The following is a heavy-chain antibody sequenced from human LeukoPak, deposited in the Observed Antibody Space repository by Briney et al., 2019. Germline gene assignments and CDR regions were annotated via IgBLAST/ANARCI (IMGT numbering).Heavy chain of an antibody. V-gene: IGHV3-30*19. CDR1: VFTFSSNG. CDR3: ARAEYSSSGGRADLDY. Sequence: AGPLKLYCAASVFTFSSNGMHRARQAPGNELERVAVISYDGSNKYYADSVKGRFTISRDNSKNTLYLQMNSLRAEDTAVYYCARAEYSSSGGRADLDYWGQGTLVTVSS. CDR2: ISYDGSNK. D-gene: IGHD6-6*01. J-gene: IGHJ4*02.